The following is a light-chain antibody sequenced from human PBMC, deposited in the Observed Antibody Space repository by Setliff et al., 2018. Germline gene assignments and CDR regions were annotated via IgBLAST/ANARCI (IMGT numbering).Light chain of an antibody. CDR2: VAS. CDR3: QQLDSYPALT. J-gene: IGKJ4*01. Sequence: DIQLTQSPSFLSASVGDRVTITCRASHGISSYLAWYQPKPGKAPKLLIYVASTLQSGVPSRFSGSGSGTEFTLTISSLQPEDFATYYCQQLDSYPALTFGGGTKVDIK. CDR1: HGISSY. V-gene: IGKV1-9*01.